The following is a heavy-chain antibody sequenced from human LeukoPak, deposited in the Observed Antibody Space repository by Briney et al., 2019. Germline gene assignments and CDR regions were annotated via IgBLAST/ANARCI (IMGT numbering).Heavy chain of an antibody. D-gene: IGHD1-26*01. CDR3: ARESYSGSYYGYNWFDP. CDR1: GGTFSSYA. V-gene: IGHV1-69*06. J-gene: IGHJ5*02. CDR2: IIPIFGTA. Sequence: SVKVSCKASGGTFSSYAISWVRQAPGQGLEWMGGIIPIFGTANYAQKFQGRVTITADKSTSTAYMELSSLRSEDTAVYYCARESYSGSYYGYNWFDPWGQGTLVTVSS.